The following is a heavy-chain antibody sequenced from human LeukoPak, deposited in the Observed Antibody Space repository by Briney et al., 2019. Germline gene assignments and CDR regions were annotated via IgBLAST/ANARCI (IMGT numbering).Heavy chain of an antibody. J-gene: IGHJ6*03. CDR3: ARDQIAVADYYYYYMDV. V-gene: IGHV1-18*01. CDR2: ISAYNGNT. Sequence: ASVKVSCKASGYTFTSYGISWVRQAPGQGLEWMGWISAYNGNTNYAQKLQGRVTMTTDTSTSTAYMELRSLRSDDTAVYYCARDQIAVADYYYYYMDVWGKGTTVTVSS. CDR1: GYTFTSYG. D-gene: IGHD6-19*01.